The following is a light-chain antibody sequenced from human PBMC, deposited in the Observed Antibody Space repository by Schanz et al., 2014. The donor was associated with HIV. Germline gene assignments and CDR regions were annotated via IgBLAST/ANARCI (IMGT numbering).Light chain of an antibody. CDR1: QSVNTY. CDR2: DAS. J-gene: IGKJ1*01. CDR3: LQDFDYPRT. V-gene: IGKV3-11*01. Sequence: EIVMTQSPATLSLSPGERATLSCRASQSVNTYLAWYQQNPGQAPRLLIYDASNRGTGIPARFSGSGSGAYFTLTISSLQPEDFATYYCLQDFDYPRTFGQGTKVEVK.